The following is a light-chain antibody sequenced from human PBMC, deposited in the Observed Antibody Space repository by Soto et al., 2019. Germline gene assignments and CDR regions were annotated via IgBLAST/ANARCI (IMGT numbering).Light chain of an antibody. Sequence: SVLTPPPSASGTPCQIAAISCSGSSSNIGSNTVTWYQQLPGTAPTLLNYSTSQRSSGVPGRFSGSKSGASASLSISGLRSEDEADYYCAARDDRLDVYVCGSGTKVTVL. CDR1: SSNIGSNT. J-gene: IGLJ1*01. CDR3: AARDDRLDVYV. CDR2: STS. V-gene: IGLV1-44*01.